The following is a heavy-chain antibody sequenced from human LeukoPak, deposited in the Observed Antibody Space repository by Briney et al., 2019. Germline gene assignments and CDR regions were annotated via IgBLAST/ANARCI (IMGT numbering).Heavy chain of an antibody. J-gene: IGHJ6*02. Sequence: SETLSLTCTVSGGSISSYYWSWIRQPPGKGLEWIGYIYYSGSTNHNPSLKSRVTISVDTSKNQFSLKLSSVTAADTAVYYCARSQGVNPYCGMDVWGQGTTVTVSS. V-gene: IGHV4-59*01. CDR1: GGSISSYY. D-gene: IGHD3-10*01. CDR3: ARSQGVNPYCGMDV. CDR2: IYYSGST.